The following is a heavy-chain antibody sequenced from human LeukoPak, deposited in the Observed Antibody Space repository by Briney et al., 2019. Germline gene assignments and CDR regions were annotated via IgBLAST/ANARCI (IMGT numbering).Heavy chain of an antibody. CDR2: ISGSGVGT. Sequence: GGSLRLSCAASGFTFKNSAMSWVRQAPGKGLEWVSTISGSGVGTYYADSVKGRFTISRDNFKNTLYLQMNSLRAEDTAVYYCAKNNWNDMPFVDDWGQGTLVTVSS. CDR3: AKNNWNDMPFVDD. J-gene: IGHJ4*02. D-gene: IGHD1-20*01. CDR1: GFTFKNSA. V-gene: IGHV3-23*01.